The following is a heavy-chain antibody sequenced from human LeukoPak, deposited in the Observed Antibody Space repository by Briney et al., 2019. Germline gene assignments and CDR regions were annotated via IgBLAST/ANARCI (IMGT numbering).Heavy chain of an antibody. CDR3: ARGTPSGNYVHGFDP. V-gene: IGHV4-34*01. CDR1: GGSFSGYY. D-gene: IGHD1-26*01. J-gene: IGHJ5*02. CDR2: INHSGST. Sequence: KPSETLSLTCAVYGGSFSGYYWSWIRQPPGKGLEWIGEINHSGSTNYNPSLKSRVTISVDTSKNQFSLKLSSVTAADTAVYYCARGTPSGNYVHGFDPWGQGTLVTVSS.